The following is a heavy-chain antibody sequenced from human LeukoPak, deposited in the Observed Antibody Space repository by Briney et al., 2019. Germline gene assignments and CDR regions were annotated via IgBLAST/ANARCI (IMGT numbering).Heavy chain of an antibody. CDR1: GGTFSSYA. V-gene: IGHV1-69*05. CDR3: ARESWDYYDSSGYA. J-gene: IGHJ4*02. Sequence: SVKVSCKASGGTFSSYAIRWVRQAPGQGLEWMGGIIPIFGTANYAQKFQGRATITTDESTSTAYMELSSLRSEDTAVYYCARESWDYYDSSGYAWGQGTLVTVSS. D-gene: IGHD3-22*01. CDR2: IIPIFGTA.